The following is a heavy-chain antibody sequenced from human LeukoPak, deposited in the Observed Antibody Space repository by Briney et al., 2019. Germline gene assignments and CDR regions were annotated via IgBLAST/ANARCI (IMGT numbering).Heavy chain of an antibody. J-gene: IGHJ5*01. CDR2: IYYSGST. CDR3: ARGGRATVTT. D-gene: IGHD4-17*01. Sequence: PSETLSLTCTVSGGSISSSSYYWGWIRQPPGKGLEWIGSIYYSGSTYYNPSLKSRVTISVDTSKNQFSLKLSSVTAADTAVYYCARGGRATVTTWGHGTLVTVSS. CDR1: GGSISSSSYY. V-gene: IGHV4-39*01.